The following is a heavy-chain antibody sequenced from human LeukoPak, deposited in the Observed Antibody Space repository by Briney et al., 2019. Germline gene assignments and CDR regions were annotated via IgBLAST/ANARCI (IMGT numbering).Heavy chain of an antibody. CDR3: TTDPPGVY. CDR1: GFTLSNAW. J-gene: IGHJ4*02. CDR2: IKTKSEGGTT. V-gene: IGHV3-15*01. Sequence: GGSLRLSCAASGFTLSNAWMSWVRQAPGKGLEWVGRIKTKSEGGTTDYAAPVKGRFTLSRDDSKNTLYLQINTLKTDDTALYYCTTDPPGVYWGQGTLVAVSS.